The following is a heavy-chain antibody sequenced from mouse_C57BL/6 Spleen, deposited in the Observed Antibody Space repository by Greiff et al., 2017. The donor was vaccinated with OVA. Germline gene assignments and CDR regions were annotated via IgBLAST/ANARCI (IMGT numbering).Heavy chain of an antibody. CDR2: IHPNSGST. J-gene: IGHJ3*01. CDR1: GYTFTSYW. V-gene: IGHV1-64*01. Sequence: VQLQQPGAELVKPGASVKLSCKASGYTFTSYWMHWVKQRPGQGLEWIGMIHPNSGSTNYNEKFKSKATLTVDKSSSTAYMQLSSLTSEDAAVYYYAGERAYCSNYFAYWGQGTLVTVSA. D-gene: IGHD2-5*01. CDR3: AGERAYCSNYFAY.